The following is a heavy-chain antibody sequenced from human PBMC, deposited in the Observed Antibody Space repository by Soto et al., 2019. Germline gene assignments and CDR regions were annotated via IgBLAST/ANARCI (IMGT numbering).Heavy chain of an antibody. CDR2: ISSSSNTI. D-gene: IGHD6-13*01. CDR3: ARGPGTRHLFDY. V-gene: IGHV3-48*02. CDR1: GITFRSYP. J-gene: IGHJ4*02. Sequence: GGSLRLSCAASGITFRSYPMNWVRHGPGRGLEWVSYISSSSNTIYYADSVRGRFTISRDNAKNSLYLQMDSLTDEDTAVYYCARGPGTRHLFDYWGQGTLVTVSS.